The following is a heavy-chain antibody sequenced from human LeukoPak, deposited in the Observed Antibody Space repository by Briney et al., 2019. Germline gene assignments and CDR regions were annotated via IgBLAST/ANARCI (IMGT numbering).Heavy chain of an antibody. D-gene: IGHD3-22*01. CDR2: ISYDGSNK. CDR3: ARDPPDGSGYPEYYFDY. Sequence: GRSLRLSCAASGFTFSSYAMHWVRQAPGKGLEWVAVISYDGSNKYYADSVKGRFTISRDNSKNTLYLQMNSLRAEDTAVYYCARDPPDGSGYPEYYFDYWGQGTLVTVSS. J-gene: IGHJ4*02. V-gene: IGHV3-30*01. CDR1: GFTFSSYA.